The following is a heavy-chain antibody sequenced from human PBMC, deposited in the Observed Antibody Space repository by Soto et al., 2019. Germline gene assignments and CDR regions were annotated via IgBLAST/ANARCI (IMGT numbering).Heavy chain of an antibody. CDR2: ISGSGGST. Sequence: GGSLRLSCAASGFTFSSYAMGWVRQAPGKGLEWFSAISGSGGSTYYADSVKGRFTISRVNSKNTLYLQMNSLRAEDTAVYYCAKDLRWQSDAFDIWGQGTMVTVSS. V-gene: IGHV3-23*01. CDR3: AKDLRWQSDAFDI. D-gene: IGHD2-15*01. J-gene: IGHJ3*02. CDR1: GFTFSSYA.